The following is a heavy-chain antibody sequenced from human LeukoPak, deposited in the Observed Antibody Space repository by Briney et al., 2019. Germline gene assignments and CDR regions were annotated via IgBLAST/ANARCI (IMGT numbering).Heavy chain of an antibody. CDR3: AHVLEFHCSGGSCYLDY. CDR2: IYWDDDK. J-gene: IGHJ4*02. D-gene: IGHD2-15*01. V-gene: IGHV2-5*02. CDR1: GFSLSTSGVG. Sequence: SGPTLVKPTQTLTLTCTFSGFSLSTSGVGVGWIRQPPGKALEWLALIYWDDDKRYSPSLKSRLTITKDTSKNQVVLTRTNMDPVDTATYYCAHVLEFHCSGGSCYLDYWGQGTLVTVSS.